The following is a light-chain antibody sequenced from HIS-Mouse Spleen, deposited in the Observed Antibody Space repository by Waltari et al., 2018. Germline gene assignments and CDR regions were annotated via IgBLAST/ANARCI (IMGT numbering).Light chain of an antibody. CDR3: YSTDSSGNHRV. J-gene: IGLJ2*01. CDR1: ALPKKY. V-gene: IGLV3-10*01. CDR2: EDS. Sequence: SYELTQPPSVSVSPGQTARITCSGDALPKKYAYWYQQKSGQAPVLVIYEDSKRPSGTTERVSSSGSGTMATLTISGAQVEDGADYYCYSTDSSGNHRVFGGGTKLTVL.